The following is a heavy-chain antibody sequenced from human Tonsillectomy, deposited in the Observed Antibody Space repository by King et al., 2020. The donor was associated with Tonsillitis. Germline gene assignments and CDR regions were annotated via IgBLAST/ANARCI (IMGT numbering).Heavy chain of an antibody. D-gene: IGHD1/OR15-1a*01. CDR3: TRVRTVGFDAFDI. Sequence: EQLVESGGGLVQPGGSLRLSCAASGFTFSSYWMHWVRQAPGKGLVWVSRIKSDGSSTSYADSVKGRFTISRDNAKNTLYLQMNRLRAEDTAVYFCTRVRTVGFDAFDIWGQGTMVTVSS. CDR2: IKSDGSST. V-gene: IGHV3-74*01. J-gene: IGHJ3*02. CDR1: GFTFSSYW.